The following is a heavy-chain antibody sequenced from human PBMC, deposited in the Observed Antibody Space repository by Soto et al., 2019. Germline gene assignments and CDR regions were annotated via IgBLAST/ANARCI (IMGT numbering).Heavy chain of an antibody. CDR3: ARRLTGSSNFDN. V-gene: IGHV4-39*01. CDR1: GGSISSSNYR. CDR2: VYSSGTT. J-gene: IGHJ4*02. Sequence: SETLSLTCTVPGGSISSSNYRWVWIRQAPGRGLEWIGNVYSSGTTYYTPSLKSRVTISLDTSKNQFSLNLRSVTAADTAVYYCARRLTGSSNFDNWGQGALVTVSS. D-gene: IGHD1-1*01.